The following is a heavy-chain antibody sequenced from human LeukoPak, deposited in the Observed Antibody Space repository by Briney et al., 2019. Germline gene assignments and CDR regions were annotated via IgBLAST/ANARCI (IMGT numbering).Heavy chain of an antibody. CDR2: IYSGGNT. V-gene: IGHV3-66*01. CDR3: ARGIGSQLRSGWFDP. CDR1: GFTVSSNY. D-gene: IGHD3-3*01. Sequence: GGSLRLSCAAYGFTVSSNYMSWVRQAPGKGLEWVSVIYSGGNTYYADSVEGRFTISRDNSKNTLYLQMNSLRAEDTAVYYCARGIGSQLRSGWFDPWGQGTLVTVSS. J-gene: IGHJ5*02.